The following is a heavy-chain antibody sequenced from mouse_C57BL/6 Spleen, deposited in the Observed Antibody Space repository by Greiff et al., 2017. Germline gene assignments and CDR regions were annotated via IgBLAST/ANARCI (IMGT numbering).Heavy chain of an antibody. CDR2: IYPGSGST. D-gene: IGHD2-5*01. V-gene: IGHV1-55*01. CDR1: GYTFTSYW. Sequence: QVQLQQSGAELVKPGASVKMSCKASGYTFTSYWITWVKQRPGQGLEWIGDIYPGSGSTNYNEKFKCKATLTVDTSSSTAYMQLSSLTSEDSAVYYCARYDSNCRNDYAMDYWGQGTSVTVSS. J-gene: IGHJ4*01. CDR3: ARYDSNCRNDYAMDY.